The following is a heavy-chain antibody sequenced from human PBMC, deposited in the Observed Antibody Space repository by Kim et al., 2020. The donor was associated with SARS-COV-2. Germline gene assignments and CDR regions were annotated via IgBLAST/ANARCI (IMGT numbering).Heavy chain of an antibody. CDR2: T. CDR3: ARGKSSSEFGY. Sequence: TYYHPSLKSRVTISVDTSKNQFSLKLSSVTAADTAVYYCARGKSSSEFGYWGQGTLVTVSS. V-gene: IGHV4-31*02. D-gene: IGHD6-6*01. J-gene: IGHJ4*02.